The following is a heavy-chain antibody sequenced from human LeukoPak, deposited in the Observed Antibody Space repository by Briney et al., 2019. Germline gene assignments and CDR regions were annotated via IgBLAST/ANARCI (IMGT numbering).Heavy chain of an antibody. CDR3: ARGGLYDSSGYYWDYFDY. V-gene: IGHV4-34*01. D-gene: IGHD3-22*01. J-gene: IGHJ4*02. CDR1: GGSFSGYY. CDR2: INHSGST. Sequence: PSETLSLTCAVYGGSFSGYYWSWIRQPPGKGLEWIGEINHSGSTNYNPSLKSRVTISVDTSKNQFSLKLSSVTAADAAVYYCARGGLYDSSGYYWDYFDYWGQGTLVTVSS.